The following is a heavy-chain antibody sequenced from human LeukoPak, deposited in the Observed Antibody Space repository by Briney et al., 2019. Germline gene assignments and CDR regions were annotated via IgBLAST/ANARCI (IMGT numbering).Heavy chain of an antibody. V-gene: IGHV4-38-2*01. CDR3: ARPSTSSGAFDP. CDR1: GYSISSGYY. Sequence: SETLSLTCALSGYSISSGYYWGWIRQPPGKGMEWIGSIYHSGSTYYNPSLKSRVTISVDTSKNQFSLKLSSVTAADTAVYYCARPSTSSGAFDPWGQGTLVTVSS. J-gene: IGHJ5*02. CDR2: IYHSGST. D-gene: IGHD2-2*01.